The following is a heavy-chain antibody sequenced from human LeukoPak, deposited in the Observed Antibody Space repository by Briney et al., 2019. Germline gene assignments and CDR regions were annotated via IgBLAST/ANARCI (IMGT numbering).Heavy chain of an antibody. CDR3: ARHSPNVKGDYFDY. CDR2: IYTSGST. J-gene: IGHJ4*02. V-gene: IGHV4-4*07. D-gene: IGHD2-21*01. Sequence: SETLSLTCTVSGGSISSYYWSWIRQPAGKGLEWIGRIYTSGSTNYNPSLKSRVTMSVDTSKNQFSLKLSSVTAADTAVYYCARHSPNVKGDYFDYWGQGTLVTVSS. CDR1: GGSISSYY.